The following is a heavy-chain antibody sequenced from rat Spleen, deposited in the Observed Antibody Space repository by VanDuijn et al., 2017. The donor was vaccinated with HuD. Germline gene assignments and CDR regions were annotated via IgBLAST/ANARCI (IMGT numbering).Heavy chain of an antibody. CDR2: VNPGGTNY. Sequence: EVQLVESDGGLVQPGRSLKLSCAASGFTLSDHYMAWVRQAPTKGLEWVASVNPGGTNYYYPDTVKGRFVISKDNAGNTGYLQMNNLRSEDTAIYYCTSRGSNYRNWFTYWGQGTQVTVSS. CDR1: GFTLSDHY. J-gene: IGHJ3*01. CDR3: TSRGSNYRNWFTY. D-gene: IGHD1-10*01. V-gene: IGHV5-25*01.